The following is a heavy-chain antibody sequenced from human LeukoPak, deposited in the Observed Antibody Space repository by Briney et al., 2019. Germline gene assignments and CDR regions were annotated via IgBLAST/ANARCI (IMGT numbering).Heavy chain of an antibody. CDR3: LGNWFDP. J-gene: IGHJ5*02. Sequence: GGSLRFSCAASGFTFSGYAMHWVRQAPGKGLEWVADIKQDGSEKYYVDSVKGRFTISRDNAKNSLYLQMNSLRAEDTAVYYCLGNWFDPWGQGTLVTVSS. V-gene: IGHV3-7*01. CDR2: IKQDGSEK. CDR1: GFTFSGYA.